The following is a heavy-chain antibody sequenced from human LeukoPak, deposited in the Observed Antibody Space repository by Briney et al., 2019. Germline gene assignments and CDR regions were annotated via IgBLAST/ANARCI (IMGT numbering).Heavy chain of an antibody. J-gene: IGHJ4*02. CDR2: INPNSGGT. V-gene: IGHV1-2*02. CDR3: ARGPYGDDSPFDY. Sequence: ASVKVSCKASGYTFTGYYMHWVRQAPGQGLEWMGWINPNSGGTNYAQKFQGRVTMTRDTPISTAYMELSRLRSDDTAVYYCARGPYGDDSPFDYWGQGTLVTVSS. D-gene: IGHD4-17*01. CDR1: GYTFTGYY.